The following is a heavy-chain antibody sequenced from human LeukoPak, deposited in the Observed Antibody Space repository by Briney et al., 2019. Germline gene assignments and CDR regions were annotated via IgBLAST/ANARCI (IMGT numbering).Heavy chain of an antibody. Sequence: GGSLRLSCATSGFSFTDYPMNWVRQAPGKGLEWISNIRTTAEGAKYAYYADSVKGRVIISRDDGKNTLYLHMNSLRDDDTAVYYCATDQRYAFDYWGQGILVTVSS. CDR2: IRTTAEGAKYA. J-gene: IGHJ4*02. D-gene: IGHD3-9*01. CDR1: GFSFTDYP. V-gene: IGHV3-48*02. CDR3: ATDQRYAFDY.